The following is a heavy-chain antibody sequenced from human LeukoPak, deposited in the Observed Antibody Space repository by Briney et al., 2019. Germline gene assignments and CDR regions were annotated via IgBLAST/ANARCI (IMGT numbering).Heavy chain of an antibody. CDR1: GFTFSSYG. CDR3: ARDYNWNPPDY. D-gene: IGHD1-1*01. CDR2: IGYDGTNE. J-gene: IGHJ4*02. V-gene: IGHV3-33*01. Sequence: AGGSLRLSCAASGFTFSSYGMHWVRQAPGKGLEWVALIGYDGTNEYYADSVKGRFTISRDNARNTLYLQMNSLRVEDTAVYYCARDYNWNPPDYWGQGTLVTVSS.